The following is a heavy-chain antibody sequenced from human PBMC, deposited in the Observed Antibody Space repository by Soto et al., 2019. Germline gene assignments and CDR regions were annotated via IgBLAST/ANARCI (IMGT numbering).Heavy chain of an antibody. CDR3: EEEDGVRDVRSVSAFLLNRASDL. V-gene: IGHV3-74*01. D-gene: IGHD3-10*02. Sequence: QEQRKGLVWVSRINSDGSSTSYADSVKGRFTISRDNAKHTLCLQMNILRAEDTAFYFCEEEDGVRDVRSVSAFLLNRASDL. CDR2: INSDGSST. J-gene: IGHJ2*01.